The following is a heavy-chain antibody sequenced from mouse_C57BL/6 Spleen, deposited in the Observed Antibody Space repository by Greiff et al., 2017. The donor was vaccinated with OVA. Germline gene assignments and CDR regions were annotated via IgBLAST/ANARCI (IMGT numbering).Heavy chain of an antibody. Sequence: VQLKQSGPVLVKPGASVKMSCKASGYTFTDYYMNWVKQSHGKSLEWIGVINPYNGGTSYNQKFKGKATLTVDKSSSTAYMELNSLTSEDSAVYYCAREGPYYGDYWGQGTTLTVSS. J-gene: IGHJ2*01. CDR1: GYTFTDYY. CDR3: AREGPYYGDY. CDR2: INPYNGGT. D-gene: IGHD1-1*01. V-gene: IGHV1-19*01.